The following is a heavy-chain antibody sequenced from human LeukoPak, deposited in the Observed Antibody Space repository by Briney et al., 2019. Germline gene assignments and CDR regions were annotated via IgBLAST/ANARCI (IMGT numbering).Heavy chain of an antibody. CDR2: ISSSGSTI. CDR3: AREISFSSSSYFDY. D-gene: IGHD6-6*01. CDR1: GFTFSDYY. V-gene: IGHV3-11*04. Sequence: GGSLRLSCAASGFTFSDYYMSWIRQAPGKGLEWVSYISSSGSTIYYADSVKGRFTISRDNAEKSLHLQMNSLRAEDAAVYYCAREISFSSSSYFDYWGQGTLVTVSS. J-gene: IGHJ4*02.